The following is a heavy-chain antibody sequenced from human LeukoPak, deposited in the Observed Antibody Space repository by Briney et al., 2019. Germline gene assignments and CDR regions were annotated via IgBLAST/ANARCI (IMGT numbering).Heavy chain of an antibody. CDR1: VYTFTSYG. CDR3: VRVGPYYYGSGSPFDY. J-gene: IGHJ4*02. Sequence: GASVKVSCTASVYTFTSYGISWVRQAPGQGLEWMGWISAYNGNTNYAQKLQGRVTMTTDTSTSTAYMELRSLRSDDTAVYYCVRVGPYYYGSGSPFDYWGQGTLVTVSS. CDR2: ISAYNGNT. V-gene: IGHV1-18*01. D-gene: IGHD3-10*01.